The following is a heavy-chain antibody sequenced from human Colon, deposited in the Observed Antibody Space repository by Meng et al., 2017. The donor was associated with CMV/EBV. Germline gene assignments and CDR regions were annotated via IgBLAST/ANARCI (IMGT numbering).Heavy chain of an antibody. CDR1: GFTVSSSY. CDR2: IYSGGNT. J-gene: IGHJ3*02. Sequence: GALRLSCAASGFTVSSSYMNWVRQAPGKGLEWVSFIYSGGNTYYTDSVKGRFTISRDNSMNTVSLQMNSLREEDTAVYYCTRDVLGSSSSSVAFDIWGQGTVVTVSS. CDR3: TRDVLGSSSSSVAFDI. D-gene: IGHD6-6*01. V-gene: IGHV3-66*01.